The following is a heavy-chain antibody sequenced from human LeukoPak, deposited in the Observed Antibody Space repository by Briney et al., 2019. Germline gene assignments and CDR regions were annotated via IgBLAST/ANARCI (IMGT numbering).Heavy chain of an antibody. Sequence: GGSLRLSCAASGFTFSDYWMSWVRQAPGKGLEWVANIKQDGGEKYYVDSVKGRFTISRDNAKNSLYLLMNSVRAEDTAVYYCARVWQLEHFDYWGQGTLVTVSS. J-gene: IGHJ4*02. CDR3: ARVWQLEHFDY. CDR2: IKQDGGEK. V-gene: IGHV3-7*01. CDR1: GFTFSDYW. D-gene: IGHD6-13*01.